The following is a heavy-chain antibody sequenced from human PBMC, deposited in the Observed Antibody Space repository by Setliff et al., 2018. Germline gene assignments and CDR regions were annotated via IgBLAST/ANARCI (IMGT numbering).Heavy chain of an antibody. D-gene: IGHD3-10*01. Sequence: SETLSLTCTVSGGSISSSSYYWGWIRQPPGKGLEWIGSIYYSGSTYYNPSLKSRVTISVDTSKNQFSLKLSSVTAAATAVYYCALNPSWFGELFAWFDPWGQGTLVTVCS. CDR1: GGSISSSSYY. J-gene: IGHJ5*02. CDR3: ALNPSWFGELFAWFDP. CDR2: IYYSGST. V-gene: IGHV4-39*01.